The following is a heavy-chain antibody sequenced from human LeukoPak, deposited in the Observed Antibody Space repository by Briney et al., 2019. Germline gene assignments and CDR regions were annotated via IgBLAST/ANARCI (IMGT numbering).Heavy chain of an antibody. J-gene: IGHJ4*02. CDR1: GFTFNSYW. Sequence: GGSLRLSCAASGFTFNSYWMHWVRQAPGKGLVWVSRSNSDGSSTSYADSVKGRFTISRDNAKNTLYLQMNSLRAEDTAVYYCARDSYYYDSSGYPHYWGQGTLVTVSS. V-gene: IGHV3-74*01. CDR2: SNSDGSST. CDR3: ARDSYYYDSSGYPHY. D-gene: IGHD3-22*01.